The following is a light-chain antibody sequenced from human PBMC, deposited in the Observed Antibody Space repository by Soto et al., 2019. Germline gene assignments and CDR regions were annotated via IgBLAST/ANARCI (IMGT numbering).Light chain of an antibody. J-gene: IGLJ2*01. Sequence: QSVLTQPASVSGSPGQSITISCTGTSSDVGTYNLVSWYQQHPGKAPKFLIYEGSKRLSGVSNRFSGSKSGNTASLTISGLQAEDEADYYCSSYAGDTTSDVVFGGGTKVTVL. CDR2: EGS. CDR1: SSDVGTYNL. CDR3: SSYAGDTTSDVV. V-gene: IGLV2-23*01.